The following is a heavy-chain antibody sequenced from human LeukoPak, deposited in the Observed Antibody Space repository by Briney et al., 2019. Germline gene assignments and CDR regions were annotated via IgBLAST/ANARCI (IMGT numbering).Heavy chain of an antibody. D-gene: IGHD5-24*01. J-gene: IGHJ4*01. V-gene: IGHV3-7*01. Sequence: PGGSLRLSCAASGFTFSSYWMSWVRQAPGRGLEGVASINQEESSKRYVSSVKGRLTLSRDNNKNSLFLQINSLRADDAAFYYCAKLLRDVTIYDFWGHGPLVTVSS. CDR2: INQEESSK. CDR1: GFTFSSYW. CDR3: AKLLRDVTIYDF.